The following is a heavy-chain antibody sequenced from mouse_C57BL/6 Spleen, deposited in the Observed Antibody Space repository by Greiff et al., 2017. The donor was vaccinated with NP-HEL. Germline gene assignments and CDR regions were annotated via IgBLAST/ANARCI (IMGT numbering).Heavy chain of an antibody. J-gene: IGHJ1*03. CDR1: GFTFSNYW. Sequence: EVMLVESGGGLVQPGGSMKLSCVASGFTFSNYWMNWVRQSPEKGLEWVAQIRLKSDNYATHYAESVKGRFTISRDDFKSRVYLQINNLRAEDTGIYYCTAWDGWYFDVWGTGTTVTVSS. D-gene: IGHD4-1*01. V-gene: IGHV6-3*01. CDR3: TAWDGWYFDV. CDR2: IRLKSDNYAT.